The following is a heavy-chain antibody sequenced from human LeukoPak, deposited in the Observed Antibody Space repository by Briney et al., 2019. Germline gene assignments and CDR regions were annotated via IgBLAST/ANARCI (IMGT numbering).Heavy chain of an antibody. Sequence: GSLRLSCAGSGFTFRNYWINWVRQAPGKGLEGIGRINYKSNGGTADYAATVKGRFTISRDDSKDTLYLQMNSLTTEDTAVYYCTTDHRTIYGVVFPDYWGQGTLVTVSS. CDR2: INYKSNGGTA. CDR3: TTDHRTIYGVVFPDY. CDR1: GFTFRNYW. J-gene: IGHJ4*02. V-gene: IGHV3-15*01. D-gene: IGHD3-3*01.